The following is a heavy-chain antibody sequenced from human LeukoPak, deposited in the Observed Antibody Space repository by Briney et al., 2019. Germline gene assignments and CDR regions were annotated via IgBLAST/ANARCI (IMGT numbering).Heavy chain of an antibody. V-gene: IGHV4-59*08. D-gene: IGHD5-18*01. J-gene: IGHJ4*02. CDR3: VSPRGFSYGYFDY. Sequence: PSETLSLTCTVSGGSISSQYWSLIRQPPGKGLEWIGYIYYSGITKYSPSLKSRVTLSADTSKNQFSLTLGSVSATDTAVYYCVSPRGFSYGYFDYWGQGTLVTVSS. CDR2: IYYSGIT. CDR1: GGSISSQY.